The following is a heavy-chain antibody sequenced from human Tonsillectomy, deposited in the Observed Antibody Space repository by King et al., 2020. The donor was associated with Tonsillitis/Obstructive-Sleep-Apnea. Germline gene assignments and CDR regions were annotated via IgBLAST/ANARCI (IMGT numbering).Heavy chain of an antibody. Sequence: QLVQSGAEVKKPGESLKISCKGSGYSFSNYWIGWVRQMPGKGLEWMGIIYPGESDIRYSPSFQGHVTISADRSISTAYLQWSSLKTSDTAMYYCARHRDNGDYVTDWFDPWGQGTLVTVPS. CDR2: IYPGESDI. V-gene: IGHV5-51*01. CDR3: ARHRDNGDYVTDWFDP. CDR1: GYSFSNYW. D-gene: IGHD4-17*01. J-gene: IGHJ5*02.